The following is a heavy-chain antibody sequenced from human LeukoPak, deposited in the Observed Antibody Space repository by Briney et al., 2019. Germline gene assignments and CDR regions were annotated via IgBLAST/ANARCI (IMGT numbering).Heavy chain of an antibody. V-gene: IGHV4-39*07. CDR1: GGSISSSGYY. J-gene: IGHJ4*02. CDR2: IYRSGST. Sequence: SEALSLTCTVSGGSISSSGYYWGWIRQPPGRGLEWIGNIYRSGSTSYNPSLKSRVTISVDTSKNQFSLKVNSVTAADTAVYYCARRHSSGWFYYWGQGTLVTVSS. CDR3: ARRHSSGWFYY. D-gene: IGHD6-19*01.